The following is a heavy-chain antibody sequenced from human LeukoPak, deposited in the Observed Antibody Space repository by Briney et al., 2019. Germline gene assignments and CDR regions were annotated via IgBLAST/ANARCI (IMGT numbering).Heavy chain of an antibody. J-gene: IGHJ4*02. V-gene: IGHV3-21*01. CDR2: ISRRTDDI. D-gene: IGHD4-17*01. CDR3: ARDPTTVTSGEDDS. CDR1: GFIFSSDS. Sequence: GGSLRLSCAASGFIFSSDSMMWIRQTPGKGLEWVASISRRTDDIYYSDTLKGRFSISRDNTKNSLYLQMNSLRVEDTATHYCARDPTTVTSGEDDSWGQGTLVTVPS.